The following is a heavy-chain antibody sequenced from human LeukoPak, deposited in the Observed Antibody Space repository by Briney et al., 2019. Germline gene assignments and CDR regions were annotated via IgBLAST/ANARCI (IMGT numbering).Heavy chain of an antibody. CDR1: GGSISSSSYY. CDR2: IYYSGST. CDR3: ARRYPSSGWSIFDY. Sequence: PSETLSLTCTVSGGSISSSSYYWGWIRQPPGKGLEWIGSIYYSGSTYYNPSLKSRVTISVDTSKNQFSLKLSSVTAADTAVYYCARRYPSSGWSIFDYWGQGTLVTVSS. J-gene: IGHJ4*02. D-gene: IGHD6-19*01. V-gene: IGHV4-39*01.